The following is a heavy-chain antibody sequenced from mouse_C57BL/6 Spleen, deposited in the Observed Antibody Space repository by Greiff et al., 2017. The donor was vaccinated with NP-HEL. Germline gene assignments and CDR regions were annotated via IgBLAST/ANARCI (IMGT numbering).Heavy chain of an antibody. CDR2: IWSGGST. CDR3: ARSNYDYDYYAMDY. J-gene: IGHJ4*01. D-gene: IGHD2-4*01. V-gene: IGHV2-2*01. Sequence: VQLVESGPGLVQPSQSLSITCTVSGFSLTSYGVHWVRQSPGKGLEWLGVIWSGGSTDYNAAFISRLSISKDNSKSQVFFKMNSLQADDTAIYYCARSNYDYDYYAMDYWGQGTSVTVSS. CDR1: GFSLTSYG.